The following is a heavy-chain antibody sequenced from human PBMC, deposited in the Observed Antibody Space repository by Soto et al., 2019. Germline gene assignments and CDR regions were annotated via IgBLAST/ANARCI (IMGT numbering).Heavy chain of an antibody. J-gene: IGHJ5*02. V-gene: IGHV1-18*01. D-gene: IGHD6-19*01. Sequence: VSVTVSCKGSGYTFTSYGISWVRQAPGQGLEWMGWISAYNGNTNYAQKLQGRVTITTDTSTSTAYMELRSLRSDDTAVYYCARDQTIAVAGSRWFDPWGQGTLVTVSS. CDR3: ARDQTIAVAGSRWFDP. CDR2: ISAYNGNT. CDR1: GYTFTSYG.